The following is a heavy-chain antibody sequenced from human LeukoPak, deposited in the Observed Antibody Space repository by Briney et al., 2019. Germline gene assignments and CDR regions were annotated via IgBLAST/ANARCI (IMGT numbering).Heavy chain of an antibody. CDR1: GYTFTGYY. J-gene: IGHJ4*02. D-gene: IGHD2-2*01. CDR3: ARDAGYCSSTSCYSAAISYYFDY. V-gene: IGHV1-2*02. Sequence: ASVKVSYKASGYTFTGYYMQWVQQAPGQGHEWMGWINPNSGGTNYAQKFQGRVPMIRDTSVSTGNLELSRLRSADTAVYYCARDAGYCSSTSCYSAAISYYFDYWGQGTLVTVSS. CDR2: INPNSGGT.